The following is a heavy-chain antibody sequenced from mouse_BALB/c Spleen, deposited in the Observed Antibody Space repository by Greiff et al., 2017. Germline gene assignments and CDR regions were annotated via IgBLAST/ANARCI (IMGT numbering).Heavy chain of an antibody. CDR3: AREEITSAY. CDR1: GFTFSSFG. Sequence: EVKLMESGGGLVQPGGSRKLSCAASGFTFSSFGMHWVRQAPEKGLEWVAYISSGSSTIYYADTVKGRFTISRDNPKNTLFLQMSSLKSEDTAMYYCAREEITSAYWGQGTLVTVSA. J-gene: IGHJ3*01. V-gene: IGHV5-17*02. D-gene: IGHD1-1*01. CDR2: ISSGSSTI.